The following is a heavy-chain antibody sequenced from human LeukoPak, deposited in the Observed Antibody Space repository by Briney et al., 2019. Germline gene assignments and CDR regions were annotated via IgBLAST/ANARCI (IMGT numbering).Heavy chain of an antibody. Sequence: SETLSLTCAVYGGSFSGYYWSWIRQPPGKGLEWIGEINHSGSTNYNPSLKSRVTISADTSKNQFSLKLSSVTAADTAVYYCARGKDYWGQGTLVTVSS. V-gene: IGHV4-34*01. CDR1: GGSFSGYY. J-gene: IGHJ4*02. CDR3: ARGKDY. CDR2: INHSGST.